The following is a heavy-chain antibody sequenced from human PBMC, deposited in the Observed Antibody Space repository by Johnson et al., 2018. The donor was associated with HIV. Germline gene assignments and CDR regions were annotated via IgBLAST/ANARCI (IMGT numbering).Heavy chain of an antibody. CDR3: ARGGSDVFDI. CDR2: ISYDGSDK. J-gene: IGHJ3*02. CDR1: GFTFSSYA. V-gene: IGHV3-30*04. D-gene: IGHD3-16*01. Sequence: QVQLVESGGGVVQPGRSLRLSCAASGFTFSSYAMHWVRQAPAKGLEWVAVISYDGSDKYYADSVKGRFTISRDNAKNSLYLQMNSLRADDTAVYYCARGGSDVFDIWGRGTMVTVSS.